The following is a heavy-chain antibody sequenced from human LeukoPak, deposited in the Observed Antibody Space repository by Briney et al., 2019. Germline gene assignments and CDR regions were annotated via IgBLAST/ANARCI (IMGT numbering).Heavy chain of an antibody. Sequence: GGSLRLSCAASGFTVSSNHMSWVRQAPGKGLEWVSVIYNGDSGGDTYYADSVKGRFTISRDNSKNTVYLQMSNLRADDTAVYHCARDPGYCSGGHCYSYDYWGQGTLVTVSS. CDR1: GFTVSSNH. D-gene: IGHD2-15*01. J-gene: IGHJ4*02. CDR3: ARDPGYCSGGHCYSYDY. CDR2: IYNGDSGGDT. V-gene: IGHV3-66*01.